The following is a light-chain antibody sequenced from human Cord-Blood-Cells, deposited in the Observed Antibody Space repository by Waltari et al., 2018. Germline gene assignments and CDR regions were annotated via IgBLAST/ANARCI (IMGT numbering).Light chain of an antibody. CDR2: EGS. CDR1: SSDVGSYYL. Sequence: QSALTQPASVSGSPGQSITISCTGTSSDVGSYYLVSWYHQHPVKAPKLMIYEGSKRLSGVSNRFSGSKSGSTASLTISGLQAEDEADYYCCSYAGSSIVVFGGGTKLTVL. CDR3: CSYAGSSIVV. V-gene: IGLV2-23*01. J-gene: IGLJ2*01.